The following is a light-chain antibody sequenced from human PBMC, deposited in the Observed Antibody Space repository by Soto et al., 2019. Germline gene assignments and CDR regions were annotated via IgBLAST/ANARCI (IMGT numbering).Light chain of an antibody. Sequence: EIVLTQSPGTLSLSKGERATLSCRASQSVSSNLAWHQQRPGQAPRLLIYGASSRATGIPDRFSGSGSGTDFTLTISRLEPEDFAVYYCQQYGSSPITFGQGTRLEIK. V-gene: IGKV3-20*01. J-gene: IGKJ5*01. CDR2: GAS. CDR1: QSVSSN. CDR3: QQYGSSPIT.